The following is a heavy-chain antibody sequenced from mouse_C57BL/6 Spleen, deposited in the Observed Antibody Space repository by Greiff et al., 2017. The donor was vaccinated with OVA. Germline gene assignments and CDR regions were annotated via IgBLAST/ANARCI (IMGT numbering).Heavy chain of an antibody. V-gene: IGHV1-61*01. D-gene: IGHD1-1*01. CDR1: GYTFTSYW. J-gene: IGHJ3*01. CDR2: IYPSDSET. CDR3: ARPLYYYGSSWQFAY. Sequence: LKQPGAELVRPGSSVKLSCKASGYTFTSYWMDWVKQRPGQGLEWIGNIYPSDSETHYNQKFKDKATLTVDKSSSTAYMQLSSLTSEDSAVYYCARPLYYYGSSWQFAYWGQGTLVTVSA.